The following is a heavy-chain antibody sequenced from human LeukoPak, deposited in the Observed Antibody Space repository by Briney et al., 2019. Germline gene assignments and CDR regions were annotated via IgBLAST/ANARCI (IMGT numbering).Heavy chain of an antibody. V-gene: IGHV1-8*01. CDR3: ARGARLYSSGEFDP. J-gene: IGHJ5*02. Sequence: ASVKVSCKASGYTFTSYDINWVRQATGQGLEWMGWMNPSSGNTGYAQKFQGGVTMTRNTSISTAYMELSSLRSEDTAVYYCARGARLYSSGEFDPWGQGTLVTVSS. CDR2: MNPSSGNT. D-gene: IGHD6-19*01. CDR1: GYTFTSYD.